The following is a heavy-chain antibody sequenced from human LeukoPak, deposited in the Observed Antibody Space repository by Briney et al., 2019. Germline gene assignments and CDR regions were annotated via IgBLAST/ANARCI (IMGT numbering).Heavy chain of an antibody. V-gene: IGHV3-30*18. Sequence: PGGSLRLSCAASGLTVSSNYMSWVRQAPGKGLERVAVISYDGSNRYYADSVKGRFTISRDNSKNTLYLQMNSLRAEDTAVYYCAKETHSGYFDYWGQGTLVTVSS. CDR1: GLTVSSNY. CDR2: ISYDGSNR. CDR3: AKETHSGYFDY. D-gene: IGHD6-19*01. J-gene: IGHJ4*02.